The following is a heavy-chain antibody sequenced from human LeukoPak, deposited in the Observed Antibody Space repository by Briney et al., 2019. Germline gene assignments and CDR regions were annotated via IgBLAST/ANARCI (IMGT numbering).Heavy chain of an antibody. J-gene: IGHJ6*03. D-gene: IGHD2-15*01. Sequence: AETLSLTCTVSGGSISSSGYYWGWIRQPPGKGLEWIGSIHYSGSTNYNPSLKSRDTISVGTSKNQFSLKLSSVTAADTAVYYCARGYCSGGSCYSYYYYNYMDVWGKGTTVTVSS. V-gene: IGHV4-39*07. CDR2: IHYSGST. CDR1: GGSISSSGYY. CDR3: ARGYCSGGSCYSYYYYNYMDV.